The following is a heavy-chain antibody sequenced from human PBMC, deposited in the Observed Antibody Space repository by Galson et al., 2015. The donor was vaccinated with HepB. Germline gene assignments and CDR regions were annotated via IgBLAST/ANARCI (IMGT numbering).Heavy chain of an antibody. CDR1: GFTLSTYS. Sequence: SLRLSCAASGFTLSTYSMNWVRQAPGKGLEWVSSISATSSYIFYADSVKGRFTISRDNAKNSLFLQMNCLRPEDTAVYYCARDQAEEYQQLYEYYFDSWGLGTLVTVSS. D-gene: IGHD1-1*01. V-gene: IGHV3-21*01. CDR3: ARDQAEEYQQLYEYYFDS. J-gene: IGHJ4*02. CDR2: ISATSSYI.